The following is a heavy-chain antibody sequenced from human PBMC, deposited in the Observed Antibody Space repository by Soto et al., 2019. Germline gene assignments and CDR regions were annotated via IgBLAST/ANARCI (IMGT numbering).Heavy chain of an antibody. Sequence: GGSLRLSCAASGFTFSSYAMSWVRQAPGKGLEWVSAISGSGGSTYYADSVKGRFTISRDNPKNTLYLQMNSLRAEDTAVYYCANGGGPVRYYYYYGMDVWGQGTTVTVSS. D-gene: IGHD2-15*01. V-gene: IGHV3-23*01. CDR2: ISGSGGST. CDR3: ANGGGPVRYYYYYGMDV. J-gene: IGHJ6*02. CDR1: GFTFSSYA.